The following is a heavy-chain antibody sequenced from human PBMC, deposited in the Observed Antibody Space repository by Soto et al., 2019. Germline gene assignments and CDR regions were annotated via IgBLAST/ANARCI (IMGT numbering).Heavy chain of an antibody. V-gene: IGHV3-73*02. J-gene: IGHJ6*02. Sequence: EVKLVESGGGLVQPGGSLKLSCAASGFIFSGSAIHWVRQASGKGLEWVGRIRSRANNYATSFAASVKGRFIFARDDSKTMAYLKMNTLKTEDTAVYYCSRGHRDSIGDYYYPGMDVWGQVTTGTV. CDR1: GFIFSGSA. D-gene: IGHD1-26*01. CDR2: IRSRANNYAT. CDR3: SRGHRDSIGDYYYPGMDV.